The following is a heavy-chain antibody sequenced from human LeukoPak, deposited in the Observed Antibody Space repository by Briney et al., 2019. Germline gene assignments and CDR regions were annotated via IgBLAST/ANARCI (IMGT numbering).Heavy chain of an antibody. CDR2: ISSSGSTI. CDR3: ARDSSITMVRGANYYYYGMDV. CDR1: GFTFSDYY. D-gene: IGHD3-10*01. J-gene: IGHJ6*02. Sequence: GGSLRLSCAASGFTFSDYYMSWIRQAPGKGLEWVSYISSSGSTIYYADSVKGRFTISRDNAENSLYLQMNSLRAEDTAVYYCARDSSITMVRGANYYYYGMDVWGQGTTVTVSS. V-gene: IGHV3-11*01.